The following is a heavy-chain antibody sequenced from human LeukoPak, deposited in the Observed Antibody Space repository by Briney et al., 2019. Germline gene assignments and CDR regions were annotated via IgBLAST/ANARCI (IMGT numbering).Heavy chain of an antibody. Sequence: GASVKVSCKASGYTFTSYDLNWVRQATGQGLEWMGWMNPNSGNTGYAQKFQGRVTMTRNTSISTAYMELSSLRSEDTAVYYCARGYTTFRRRSYGMDVWGQGTTVTVSS. V-gene: IGHV1-8*01. CDR3: ARGYTTFRRRSYGMDV. D-gene: IGHD2/OR15-2a*01. CDR2: MNPNSGNT. CDR1: GYTFTSYD. J-gene: IGHJ6*02.